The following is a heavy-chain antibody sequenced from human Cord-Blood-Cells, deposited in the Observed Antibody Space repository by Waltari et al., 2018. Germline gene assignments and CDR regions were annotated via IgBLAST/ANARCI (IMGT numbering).Heavy chain of an antibody. J-gene: IGHJ4*02. Sequence: QVQLVQSGAEVKKPGASVKVSCKASGYTFTGYYMHWVRQAPGQGLEWMGWINPNSGGTKYAQKFQGRVTMTRDTSISTAYMELSRLRSDDTAVYYCARDLAHVDLPYYFDYWGQGTLVTVSS. V-gene: IGHV1-2*02. CDR3: ARDLAHVDLPYYFDY. CDR2: INPNSGGT. CDR1: GYTFTGYY.